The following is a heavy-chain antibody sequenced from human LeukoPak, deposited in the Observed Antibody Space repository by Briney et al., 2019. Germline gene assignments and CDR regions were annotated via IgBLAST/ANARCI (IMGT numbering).Heavy chain of an antibody. CDR2: ISSSADTM. CDR3: TKERGSY. V-gene: IGHV3-48*03. Sequence: PGGSLRLSCAASGFIFSSDEMTWVRQAPGKGLESVSFISSSADTMLYADSVKGRFTISRGNGKNALYLQMNSLRAEDTAVYYCTKERGSYWGQGTLVTVSS. J-gene: IGHJ4*02. CDR1: GFIFSSDE.